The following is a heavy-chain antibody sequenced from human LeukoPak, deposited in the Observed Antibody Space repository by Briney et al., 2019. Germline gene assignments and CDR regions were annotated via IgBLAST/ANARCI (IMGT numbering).Heavy chain of an antibody. V-gene: IGHV3-21*01. CDR1: GFTFSSYT. Sequence: GGSLRLSCAASGFTFSSYTMNWVRQAPGKGLEWVSSISSSSTYIYYADSVKGRFTISRDNAKNSLYLQMNGLRAEDTAIYYCASPQWLAFWGQGTLVTVSS. CDR3: ASPQWLAF. J-gene: IGHJ4*02. D-gene: IGHD6-19*01. CDR2: ISSSSTYI.